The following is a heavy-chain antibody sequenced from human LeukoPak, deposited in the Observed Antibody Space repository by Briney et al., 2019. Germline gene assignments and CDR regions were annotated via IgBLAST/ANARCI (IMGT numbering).Heavy chain of an antibody. CDR2: IWYDGSNK. J-gene: IGHJ3*02. V-gene: IGHV3-33*01. Sequence: GGSLRLSCAASGFTFSSYGMHWVRQAPGKGLEWVAVIWYDGSNKYYADSVKGRFTISRDNSKNTLYLQMNSPRAEDTAVYYCARAITMVRGVSDAFDIWGQGTMVTVSS. D-gene: IGHD3-10*01. CDR3: ARAITMVRGVSDAFDI. CDR1: GFTFSSYG.